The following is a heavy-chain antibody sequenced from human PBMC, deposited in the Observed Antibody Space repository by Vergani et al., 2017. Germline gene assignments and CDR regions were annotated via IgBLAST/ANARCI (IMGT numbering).Heavy chain of an antibody. CDR1: GFTFSDYY. CDR3: AKNGYDSSGYYTNFDY. CDR2: ISSSGSTI. J-gene: IGHJ4*02. D-gene: IGHD3-22*01. Sequence: QVQLVESGGGLVKPGGSLRLSCAASGFTFSDYYMSWIRQAPGTGLEWVSYISSSGSTIYYADSVKCRFTIARDNAKNSLYLQMNSLRAEDTAVYYCAKNGYDSSGYYTNFDYWGQGTLVTVSS. V-gene: IGHV3-11*04.